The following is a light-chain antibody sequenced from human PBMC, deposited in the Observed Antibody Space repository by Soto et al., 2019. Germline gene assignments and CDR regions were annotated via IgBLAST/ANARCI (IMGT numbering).Light chain of an antibody. CDR2: ATS. V-gene: IGKV1-6*01. CDR3: LQDNNFLT. J-gene: IGKJ3*01. CDR1: HDISND. Sequence: AIQMTQSPASLSASVGDKGTITCRASHDISNDLAWYQQKPGKAPKLLIYATSTLQVGVPSRFSGSGSGTDFTLSISSLQPEDFATYCCLQDNNFLTFGPGTKVHF.